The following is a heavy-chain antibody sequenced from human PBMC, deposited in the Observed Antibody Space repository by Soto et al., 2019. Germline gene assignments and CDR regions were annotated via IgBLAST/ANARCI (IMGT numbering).Heavy chain of an antibody. J-gene: IGHJ4*02. CDR2: LTGSSSNT. CDR3: ANGRATYGLLTHDY. Sequence: EVQLLESGGGLVQPGGSLRLSCAASGFSFRNYAMSWVRQAPGKGLEWISTLTGSSSNTYYADSVKGRFAISRDNSRNTLYLQMHSLTAKDTAVYYCANGRATYGLLTHDYWGQGTLVTVSS. D-gene: IGHD3-9*01. V-gene: IGHV3-23*01. CDR1: GFSFRNYA.